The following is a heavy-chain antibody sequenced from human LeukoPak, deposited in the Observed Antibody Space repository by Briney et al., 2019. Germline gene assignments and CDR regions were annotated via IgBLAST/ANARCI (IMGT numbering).Heavy chain of an antibody. D-gene: IGHD6-19*01. CDR2: IYYSGST. Sequence: SETLSLTCTVSGGSISSYFWSWIRQPPGKGLEWIGYIYYSGSTNYNPSLKSRVTMSVDTSKNQFSLKLSSVTAADTAVYYCARIDRAVAGTIDYWGRGALVTVSS. CDR3: ARIDRAVAGTIDY. J-gene: IGHJ4*02. V-gene: IGHV4-59*08. CDR1: GGSISSYF.